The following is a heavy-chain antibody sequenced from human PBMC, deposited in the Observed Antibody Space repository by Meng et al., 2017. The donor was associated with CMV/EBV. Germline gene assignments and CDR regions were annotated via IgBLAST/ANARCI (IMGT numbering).Heavy chain of an antibody. CDR3: ARETWQWLVGV. V-gene: IGHV3-48*04. D-gene: IGHD6-19*01. J-gene: IGHJ6*02. Sequence: GESLKISCAASGFTFSSYSMNWVRQAPGKGLEWVSYISSSSSTIYYADSVKGRFTISRDNAKHSLYLQMNSLRAEDTAVYYCARETWQWLVGVWGQGTTVTVSS. CDR2: ISSSSSTI. CDR1: GFTFSSYS.